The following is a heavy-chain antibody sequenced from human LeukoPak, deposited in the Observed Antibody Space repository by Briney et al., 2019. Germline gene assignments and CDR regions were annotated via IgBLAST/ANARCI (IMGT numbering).Heavy chain of an antibody. V-gene: IGHV4-4*02. CDR2: IYHSGST. J-gene: IGHJ5*02. Sequence: SSGTLSLTCAVSGGSISSSNWWSWVRQPPGKGLEWIGEIYHSGSTNYNPSLKSRVTISVDKSKNQFSLKLSSVTAADTAVCYCARDLVSSSDWFDPWGQGTLVTVSS. D-gene: IGHD6-6*01. CDR1: GGSISSSNW. CDR3: ARDLVSSSDWFDP.